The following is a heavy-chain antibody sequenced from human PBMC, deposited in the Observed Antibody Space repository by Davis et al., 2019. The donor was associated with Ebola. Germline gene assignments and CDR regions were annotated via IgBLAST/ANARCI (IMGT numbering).Heavy chain of an antibody. CDR3: TRQGPTRWDS. D-gene: IGHD1-14*01. CDR2: IFPDDSDT. Sequence: GESLKISCKVSGYIFTSYWIGWVRQMPGKGLEWMGFIFPDDSDTTYSPSFQGQVNFSVDRSIRTAYLQWNSLKASDTAIYYCTRQGPTRWDSWGQGTLVTVSS. V-gene: IGHV5-51*01. CDR1: GYIFTSYW. J-gene: IGHJ4*02.